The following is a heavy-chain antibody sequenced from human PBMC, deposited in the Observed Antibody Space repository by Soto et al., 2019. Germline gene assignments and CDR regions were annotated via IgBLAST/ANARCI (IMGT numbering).Heavy chain of an antibody. Sequence: SETLSLTCTVSGDSISSGRYHWGWIRQHPGKGLELIGYIYYSGSTYYNPSLKSRVTISVDTSKNQFSLKLSSVTAADTAVYYCARGRDGSGSYWYAFDIWGQGTMVTVSS. J-gene: IGHJ3*02. CDR3: ARGRDGSGSYWYAFDI. D-gene: IGHD3-10*01. V-gene: IGHV4-31*03. CDR1: GDSISSGRYH. CDR2: IYYSGST.